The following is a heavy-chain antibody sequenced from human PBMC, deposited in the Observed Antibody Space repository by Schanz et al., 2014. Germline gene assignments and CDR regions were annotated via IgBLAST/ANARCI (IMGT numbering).Heavy chain of an antibody. D-gene: IGHD3-10*01. J-gene: IGHJ4*02. CDR2: INTGSNYI. V-gene: IGHV3-11*03. CDR1: GFSFSDYY. CDR3: ARIGGSVFDY. Sequence: GGSLRLSCAASGFSFSDYYMSWIRQAPGKGLEWISFINTGSNYINYADSVKGRFTISRDNTKNSLFLQLNSLRADDTAVYYCARIGGSVFDYWAQGTLXTVSS.